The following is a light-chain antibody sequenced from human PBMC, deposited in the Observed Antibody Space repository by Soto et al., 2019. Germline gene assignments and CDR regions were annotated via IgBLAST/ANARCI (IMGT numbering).Light chain of an antibody. CDR3: QQHNDYTPVT. V-gene: IGKV1-5*01. J-gene: IGKJ2*01. CDR2: DAT. Sequence: DIQMTQSPSTLSASVGDRVTITCRASQTISSSLAWYQHKPGKAPKLLIFDATTLQAGVPSRFSGSGFGTEFTLTITGLQPDAFATYYCQQHNDYTPVTFGQGTKLEIK. CDR1: QTISSS.